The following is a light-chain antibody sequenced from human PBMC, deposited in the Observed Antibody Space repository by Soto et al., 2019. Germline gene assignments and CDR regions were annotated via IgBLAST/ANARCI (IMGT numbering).Light chain of an antibody. J-gene: IGKJ4*01. V-gene: IGKV3-20*01. CDR2: GAS. Sequence: DIVLTQSPGTLYLSPGERATLSCRASQSVSSGYLAWYQQRPGQAPRLLIYGASTRATGIPDRFSGSGSGTDFTLTISRLEPEDFAVYYCQQYGSSPLTFGGGTKVDIK. CDR3: QQYGSSPLT. CDR1: QSVSSGY.